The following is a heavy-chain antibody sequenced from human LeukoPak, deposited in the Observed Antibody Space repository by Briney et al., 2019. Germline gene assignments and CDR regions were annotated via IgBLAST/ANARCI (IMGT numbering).Heavy chain of an antibody. CDR1: GFTFSSYE. V-gene: IGHV3-48*03. D-gene: IGHD4-17*01. CDR2: ISSSGSTI. Sequence: PGGSLRLSCAASGFTFSSYEMNWVRQAPGKGLEWVSYISSSGSTIYYADSVKGRFTISRDNSKNTLYLQMNSLRAEDTAVYYCARVLRPNAFEIWGQGTMVTVSS. J-gene: IGHJ3*02. CDR3: ARVLRPNAFEI.